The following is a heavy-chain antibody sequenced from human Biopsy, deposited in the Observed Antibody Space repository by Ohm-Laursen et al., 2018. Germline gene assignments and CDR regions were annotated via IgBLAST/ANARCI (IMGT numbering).Heavy chain of an antibody. J-gene: IGHJ4*02. V-gene: IGHV4-59*01. CDR2: IWSSGTT. D-gene: IGHD1-26*01. CDR3: ARVVGAATGFDQ. Sequence: SETLSLTCIISGGSISGYYWNWIRQSPGKGLEWIGYIWSSGTTDYNPSLQSRVSMSLELSTDQFSLKVDSVTAADTAVYYCARVVGAATGFDQWGQGIPVTVSS. CDR1: GGSISGYY.